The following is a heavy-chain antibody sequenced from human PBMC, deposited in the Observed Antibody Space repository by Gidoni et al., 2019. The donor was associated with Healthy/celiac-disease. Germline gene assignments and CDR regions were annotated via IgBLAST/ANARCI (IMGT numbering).Heavy chain of an antibody. V-gene: IGHV3-23*01. D-gene: IGHD4-17*01. CDR2: ISGSGGST. Sequence: EVQLLESGGGLVQPGGSLRLSCAASGFTFSSYAMSWVRQAPGKGLEWVSAISGSGGSTYYADSVKGRFTISRDNSKNTLYLQMNSLRAEDTAVYYCAKLPPSPSDYVLWYFDLWGRGTLVTVSS. CDR3: AKLPPSPSDYVLWYFDL. CDR1: GFTFSSYA. J-gene: IGHJ2*01.